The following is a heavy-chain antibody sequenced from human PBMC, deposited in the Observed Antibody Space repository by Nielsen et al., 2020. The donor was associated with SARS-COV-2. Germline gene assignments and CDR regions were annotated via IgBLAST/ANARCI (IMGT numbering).Heavy chain of an antibody. CDR2: ISYDGSNK. CDR3: AKGSYSSSWYYRLDGMDV. J-gene: IGHJ6*02. V-gene: IGHV3-30*18. Sequence: SCAASGFTFSSYGMHWVRQAPGKGLEWVAVISYDGSNKYYADSVKGRFTISRDNSKNTLYLQMNSLRAEDTAVYYCAKGSYSSSWYYRLDGMDVWGQGTTITVSS. CDR1: GFTFSSYG. D-gene: IGHD6-13*01.